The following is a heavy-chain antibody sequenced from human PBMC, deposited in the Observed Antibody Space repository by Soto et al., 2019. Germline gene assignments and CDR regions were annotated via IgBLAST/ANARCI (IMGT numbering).Heavy chain of an antibody. V-gene: IGHV1-46*01. CDR1: GYTFTSYY. D-gene: IGHD3-22*01. CDR3: AREGYYDSSGYYGGNWFDP. J-gene: IGHJ5*02. CDR2: INPSGGST. Sequence: ASVKVSCKASGYTFTSYYMHWVRQAPGQGLEWMGIINPSGGSTSYAQKFQGRVTMTRDTSTSTVYMELSSLRSEDTAVYYCAREGYYDSSGYYGGNWFDPWGQGTLVTSPQ.